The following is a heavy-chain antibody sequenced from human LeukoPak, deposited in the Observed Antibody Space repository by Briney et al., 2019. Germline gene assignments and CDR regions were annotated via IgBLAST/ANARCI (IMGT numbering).Heavy chain of an antibody. J-gene: IGHJ3*02. V-gene: IGHV1-18*01. CDR2: ISAYKGNT. CDR1: GYTFTSYG. CDR3: ARAQKGIGAFDI. Sequence: ASVNVSCTASGYTFTSYGISWVRQAPGQGLDWMGWISAYKGNTNYAQELQGRVTMTTDTSTSTAYMELRSLRSDDTAVYYCARAQKGIGAFDIWGQGTMVTVSS. D-gene: IGHD3-10*01.